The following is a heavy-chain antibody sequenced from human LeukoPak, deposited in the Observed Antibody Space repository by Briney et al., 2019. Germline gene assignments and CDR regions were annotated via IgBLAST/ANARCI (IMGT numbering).Heavy chain of an antibody. D-gene: IGHD6-19*01. V-gene: IGHV3-20*04. Sequence: GGSLRLFCCASGFTCDDYGMSWVRQAPGKGLEGVSGINWYGGRTVYADSVKGRFTISSDNAKNSLYLQMNSLRAEDTALYYCARDLVAGAGTLLFDPWGQGTLVTVSS. CDR1: GFTCDDYG. J-gene: IGHJ5*02. CDR2: INWYGGRT. CDR3: ARDLVAGAGTLLFDP.